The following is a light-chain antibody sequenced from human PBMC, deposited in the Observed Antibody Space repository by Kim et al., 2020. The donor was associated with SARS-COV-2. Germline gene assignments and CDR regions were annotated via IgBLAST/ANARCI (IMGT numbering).Light chain of an antibody. Sequence: EIVLTQSPGTLSLSPGERATLSCRASQSVSSNYLAWYQQKPGQAPRLLISGASSRATGTPDRFSGSGSGTDFTLTITRLEPEDFAVYYCQQYSSSPATFGQGTKVEVK. CDR2: GAS. CDR1: QSVSSNY. J-gene: IGKJ1*01. V-gene: IGKV3-20*01. CDR3: QQYSSSPAT.